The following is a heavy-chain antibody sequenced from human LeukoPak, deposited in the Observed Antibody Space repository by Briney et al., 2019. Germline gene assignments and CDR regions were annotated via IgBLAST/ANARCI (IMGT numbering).Heavy chain of an antibody. CDR1: GFTFSSYA. Sequence: GGSLRLSCAASGFTFSSYAMSWVRQAPGKGLEWVSAISGSGGSTYYADSVKGRFTISRDNSKNTLYLQMNSLRAEDTAVYYCAKNWVASSWFNWFDPWGQGTLVTVSS. J-gene: IGHJ5*02. D-gene: IGHD6-13*01. CDR2: ISGSGGST. V-gene: IGHV3-23*01. CDR3: AKNWVASSWFNWFDP.